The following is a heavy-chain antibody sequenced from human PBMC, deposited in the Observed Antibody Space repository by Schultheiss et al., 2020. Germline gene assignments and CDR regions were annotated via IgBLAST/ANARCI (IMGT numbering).Heavy chain of an antibody. CDR3: AKVGGYYDFWSGYQDDAFDI. CDR1: GFTFSSYA. V-gene: IGHV3-23*01. CDR2: ISGSGGST. Sequence: WGSLRLSCAASGFTFSSYAMSWVRQAPGKGLEWVSAISGSGGSTYYADSVKGRFTISRDNSKNTLYLQMNSLRAEDTAVYYCAKVGGYYDFWSGYQDDAFDIWGQGTMVTVSS. J-gene: IGHJ3*02. D-gene: IGHD3-3*01.